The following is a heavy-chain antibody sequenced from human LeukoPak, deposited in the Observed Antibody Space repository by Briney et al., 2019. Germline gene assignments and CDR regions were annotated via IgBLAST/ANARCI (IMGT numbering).Heavy chain of an antibody. CDR3: ARHDILTGYWYYFDY. Sequence: SETLSLTCTVSGGSISSYYWSWIRQPPGKGLEWIGYIYYSGSTNYNPSLKSRVTISVDTSKNQFSLKLSSVTAADTAVYYCARHDILTGYWYYFDYWGQGTLVTVSS. V-gene: IGHV4-59*08. D-gene: IGHD3-9*01. CDR1: GGSISSYY. J-gene: IGHJ4*02. CDR2: IYYSGST.